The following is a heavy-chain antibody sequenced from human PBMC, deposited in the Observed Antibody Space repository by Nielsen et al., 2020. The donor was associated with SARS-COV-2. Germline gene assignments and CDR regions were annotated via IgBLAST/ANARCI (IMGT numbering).Heavy chain of an antibody. CDR2: ISYDGSSK. CDR1: GFTFSTYG. CDR3: AKDWTAIVVVPSGGVDY. V-gene: IGHV3-30*18. D-gene: IGHD2-15*01. Sequence: GESLKLSCAASGFTFSTYGMHWVRQAPGKGLEWVAAISYDGSSKYYVDSVKGRFTISRDNSKNTLYLQMSSLREEDTAVYYCAKDWTAIVVVPSGGVDYWGQGTQVTVSS. J-gene: IGHJ4*02.